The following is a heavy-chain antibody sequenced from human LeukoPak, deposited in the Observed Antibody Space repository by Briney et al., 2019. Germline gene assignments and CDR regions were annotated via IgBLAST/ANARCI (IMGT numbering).Heavy chain of an antibody. CDR1: GFTASSNY. J-gene: IGHJ4*02. Sequence: PGGSLRLSCAASGFTASSNYMSWVRQPPGKGLEWVSVIYSGGSTYYADSVKGRFTISRDNSKNTLYLQMNSLRAEDTAVYYCATAKSDDILTGFDYWGQGTLVTVSS. CDR2: IYSGGST. V-gene: IGHV3-53*01. CDR3: ATAKSDDILTGFDY. D-gene: IGHD3-9*01.